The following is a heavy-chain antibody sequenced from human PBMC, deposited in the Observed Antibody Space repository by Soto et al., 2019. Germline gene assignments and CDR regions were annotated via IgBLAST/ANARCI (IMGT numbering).Heavy chain of an antibody. D-gene: IGHD1-7*01. CDR2: ISAYNGNT. Sequence: ASVKVSCKASGYTFTSYGISWVRQAPGQGLEWMGWISAYNGNTNYAQKLQGRVTMTTDTSTSTAYMELRSLRSDDTAVYYCARRPGIPGTTAWFDPWGQGTLVTVSS. V-gene: IGHV1-18*04. CDR3: ARRPGIPGTTAWFDP. CDR1: GYTFTSYG. J-gene: IGHJ5*02.